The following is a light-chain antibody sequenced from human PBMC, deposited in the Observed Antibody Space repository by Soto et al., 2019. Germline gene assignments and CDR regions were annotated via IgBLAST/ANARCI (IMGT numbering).Light chain of an antibody. J-gene: IGKJ1*01. CDR2: KAS. Sequence: DIQMTQSPSTLSASVVDRVTLTCRASQSIGDLLAWYQQKPGEAPKLLIYKASYLESGGPSRFSGSGAGTEFTLTLSSLQPEALATYSCQQYSDSSGAFGQGTKVDI. CDR1: QSIGDL. CDR3: QQYSDSSGA. V-gene: IGKV1-5*03.